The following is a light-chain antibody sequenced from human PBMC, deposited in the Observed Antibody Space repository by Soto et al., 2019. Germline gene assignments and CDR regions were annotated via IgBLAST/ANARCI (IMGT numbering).Light chain of an antibody. CDR2: DTS. Sequence: EVVLTQSPATLSVSPGERATLSCRASQSVSIKLAWYQQKPGQAPRLLIYDTSTRATGIPARFSGGGSGTEFTLTISSLQSEDFALYFCQQYEKWPPSITFGQGTRLEIK. J-gene: IGKJ5*01. CDR1: QSVSIK. V-gene: IGKV3-15*01. CDR3: QQYEKWPPSIT.